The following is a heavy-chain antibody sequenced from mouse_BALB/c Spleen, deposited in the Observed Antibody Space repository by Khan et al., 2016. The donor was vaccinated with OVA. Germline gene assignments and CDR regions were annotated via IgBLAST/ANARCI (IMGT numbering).Heavy chain of an antibody. Sequence: EVQLQESGPGLVKPSQTVSLTCTVTGISITTGNYRWSWIRQFPGNKLEWIGYIYYSGTITYNPSLTSRTTITRDTSKNQFFLEMNSLTAEDTATYYCARDYGSLYWYFDFWGAGTTVTVSS. CDR1: GISITTGNYR. CDR3: ARDYGSLYWYFDF. J-gene: IGHJ1*01. CDR2: IYYSGTI. D-gene: IGHD1-1*01. V-gene: IGHV3-5*02.